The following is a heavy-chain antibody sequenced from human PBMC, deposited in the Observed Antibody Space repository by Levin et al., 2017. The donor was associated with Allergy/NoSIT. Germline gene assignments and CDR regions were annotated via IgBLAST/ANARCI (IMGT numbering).Heavy chain of an antibody. D-gene: IGHD3-3*01. CDR3: VKDRSLDFWSGYDIGGFDY. CDR2: ISSNGGST. Sequence: PGGSLRLSCSASGFTFSSYAMHWVRQAPGKGLEYVSAISSNGGSTYYADSVKGRFTISRDNSKNTLYLQMSSLRAEDTAVYYCVKDRSLDFWSGYDIGGFDYWGQGTLVTVSS. J-gene: IGHJ4*02. V-gene: IGHV3-64D*06. CDR1: GFTFSSYA.